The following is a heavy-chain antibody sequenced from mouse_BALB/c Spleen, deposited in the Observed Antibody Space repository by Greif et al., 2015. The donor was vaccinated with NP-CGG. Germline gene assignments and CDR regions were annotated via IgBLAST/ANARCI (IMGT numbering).Heavy chain of an antibody. CDR3: ARYDYDYAMDY. D-gene: IGHD2-4*01. V-gene: IGHV1-9*01. Sequence: QVQLQQSGAELMKPGASVKISCKATGYTFSSYWIEWVKQRPGHGLEWIGEILPGSGSTNYNEKFKGKATFTADTSSSTAYMQLSSLTSEDSAVYYCARYDYDYAMDYWGQGTSVTVSS. CDR2: ILPGSGST. CDR1: GYTFSSYW. J-gene: IGHJ4*01.